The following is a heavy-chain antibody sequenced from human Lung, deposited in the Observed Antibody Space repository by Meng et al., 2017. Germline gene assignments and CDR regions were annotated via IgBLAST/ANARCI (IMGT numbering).Heavy chain of an antibody. V-gene: IGHV1-2*06. CDR3: ASYCRGTSCATY. Sequence: QVQLVQSGAEVKKPGASVKVSCKASVYTFTGSYMHWVRQAPGQGLEWMGRVNPNNGGTNYAQKFQGRVTMTRDTSISTAYLELSRLTSDDTAVYYCASYCRGTSCATYWGQGSLVTVSS. CDR1: VYTFTGSY. J-gene: IGHJ4*02. D-gene: IGHD2-15*01. CDR2: VNPNNGGT.